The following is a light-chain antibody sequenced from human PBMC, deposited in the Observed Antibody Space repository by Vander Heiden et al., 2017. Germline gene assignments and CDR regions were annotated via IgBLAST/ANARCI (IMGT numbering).Light chain of an antibody. CDR3: QQRINGPPHVT. Sequence: EIVLTQSPATLSLSPGERATLSCRASQSVTNYVAWYQKKPDQPPRLLIYDTSNRATGIPARFSGSGSGTDFTLTISSLEPEDFAVYYCQQRINGPPHVTFGGGTMLEIK. J-gene: IGKJ4*01. CDR2: DTS. CDR1: QSVTNY. V-gene: IGKV3-11*01.